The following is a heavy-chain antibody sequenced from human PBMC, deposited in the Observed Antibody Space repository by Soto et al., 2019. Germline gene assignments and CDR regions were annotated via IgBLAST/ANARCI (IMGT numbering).Heavy chain of an antibody. V-gene: IGHV3-11*06. CDR3: ARYAAEVTTFFDQ. CDR2: ISGSSGSK. CDR1: GFIFNDYY. Sequence: GSLRLSCAASGFIFNDYYMSWIRQAPGKGLEWLSNISGSSGSKKYADAGKGRFTISRDNAKKSLYLEMHSLRAEDTAMYYCARYAAEVTTFFDQWGQGTLVTVSS. J-gene: IGHJ4*02. D-gene: IGHD4-17*01.